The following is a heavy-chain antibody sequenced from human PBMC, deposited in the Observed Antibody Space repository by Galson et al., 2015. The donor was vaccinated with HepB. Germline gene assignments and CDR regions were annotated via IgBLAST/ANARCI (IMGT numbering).Heavy chain of an antibody. V-gene: IGHV4-31*03. J-gene: IGHJ5*02. D-gene: IGHD2-2*01. CDR2: IYYSGST. CDR3: ARYCSSTNCHNWFDP. Sequence: TLSLTCTVSVGSISSGGSYWSWIRQHPGKGLEWIGYIYYSGSTYYNPSLKSRVTISVDTSKNQYSLRLSSVTAADTDVYYCARYCSSTNCHNWFDPWGQGTLVTVSS. CDR1: VGSISSGGSY.